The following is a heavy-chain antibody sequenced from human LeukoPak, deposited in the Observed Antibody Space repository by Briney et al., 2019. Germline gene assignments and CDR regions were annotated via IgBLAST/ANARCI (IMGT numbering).Heavy chain of an antibody. Sequence: SETLSLTCAVYGGSFSGYYWSWIRQPPGKGLEWIGEINHSGSTNYNPSLKSRVTISVDTSKNQLSLKLSSVTAADTAVYYCARVGYCSSTSCYASDYWGQGTLVTVSS. V-gene: IGHV4-34*01. D-gene: IGHD2-2*01. CDR3: ARVGYCSSTSCYASDY. J-gene: IGHJ4*02. CDR1: GGSFSGYY. CDR2: INHSGST.